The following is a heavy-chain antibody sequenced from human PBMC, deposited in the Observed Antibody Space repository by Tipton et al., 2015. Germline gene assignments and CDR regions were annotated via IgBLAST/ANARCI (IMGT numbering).Heavy chain of an antibody. D-gene: IGHD6-19*01. V-gene: IGHV3-7*01. CDR3: AKDRFSGWHYMDY. Sequence: SLRLSCAASAFNFNTYWMTWVRQAPGKGLEWMANIDEAGNQKYYVASVKGRFTISRDNANNSLYLQMNYLRPDDTAVYCCAKDRFSGWHYMDYWGLGTLVTVSS. CDR2: IDEAGNQK. CDR1: AFNFNTYW. J-gene: IGHJ4*02.